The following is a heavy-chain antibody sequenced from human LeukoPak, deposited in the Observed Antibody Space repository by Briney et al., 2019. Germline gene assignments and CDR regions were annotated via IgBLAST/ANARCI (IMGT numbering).Heavy chain of an antibody. CDR1: GGSISSSSYY. CDR3: ARQSSSWYSLKFNWFDP. CDR2: IYYSGST. V-gene: IGHV4-39*01. D-gene: IGHD6-13*01. J-gene: IGHJ5*02. Sequence: SETLSLTYTVSGGSISSSSYYWGWIRQPPGKGLEWIGTIYYSGSTYYNPSLKSRVTISVDTSKNQFSLKLSSVTAADTAVYYCARQSSSWYSLKFNWFDPWGQGTLVTVSS.